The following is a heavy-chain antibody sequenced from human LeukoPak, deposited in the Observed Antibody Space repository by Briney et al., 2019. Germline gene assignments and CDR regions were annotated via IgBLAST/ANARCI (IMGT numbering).Heavy chain of an antibody. Sequence: SETLSPTCTVSGGSISSYYWSWIRQPPGKGLEWIGYIYYSGSTYYNPSLKSRVTISVDTSKNQFSLKLSSVTAADTAVYYCTRDPRRLDYWGQGTLVTVSS. V-gene: IGHV4-59*12. J-gene: IGHJ4*02. CDR1: GGSISSYY. CDR2: IYYSGST. CDR3: TRDPRRLDY.